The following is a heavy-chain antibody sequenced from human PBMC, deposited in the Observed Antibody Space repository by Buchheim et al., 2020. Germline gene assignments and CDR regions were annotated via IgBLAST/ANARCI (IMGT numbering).Heavy chain of an antibody. D-gene: IGHD3-10*01. CDR1: GYTLTDYY. Sequence: QVQLVQSGAEVKKSGASVKVSCKASGYTLTDYYMHWVRQAPGQGLEWMGRINPRTGGTDFAQKFQGRVTMTRDTSISTVYMELSRLRSDDTAVYYCARDYLVRGVPTNRDYYYYGMDVWGQGTT. CDR3: ARDYLVRGVPTNRDYYYYGMDV. V-gene: IGHV1-2*02. J-gene: IGHJ6*02. CDR2: INPRTGGT.